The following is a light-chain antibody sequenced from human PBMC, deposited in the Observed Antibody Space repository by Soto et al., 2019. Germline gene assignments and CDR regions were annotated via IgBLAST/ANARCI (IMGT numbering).Light chain of an antibody. CDR3: HQYYSSWT. CDR1: QSLLFSSNNKNY. CDR2: WAS. J-gene: IGKJ1*01. Sequence: DIVMTQSPDSLAVSLGERATINCKSSQSLLFSSNNKNYLAWYQQKPGQPPKLLIYWASTRESGVPDRFSGSGSGTDFTLTISSLQAEDVAVYYCHQYYSSWTFGQGTKVDIK. V-gene: IGKV4-1*01.